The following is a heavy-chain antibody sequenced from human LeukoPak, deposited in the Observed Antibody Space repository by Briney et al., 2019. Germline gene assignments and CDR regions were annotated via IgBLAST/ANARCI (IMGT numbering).Heavy chain of an antibody. CDR3: AKPRGAVVPAAIWFDP. V-gene: IGHV3-30*02. CDR1: GFTFSSYG. CDR2: IRYDGSNK. Sequence: GGSLRLSCAASGFTFSSYGMHWVRQAPGKGLEWVAFIRYDGSNKYYADSVKGRFTISRDNSKNTLYLQMNSLRAEDTAVYYCAKPRGAVVPAAIWFDPWGQGTLVTVSS. D-gene: IGHD2-2*01. J-gene: IGHJ5*02.